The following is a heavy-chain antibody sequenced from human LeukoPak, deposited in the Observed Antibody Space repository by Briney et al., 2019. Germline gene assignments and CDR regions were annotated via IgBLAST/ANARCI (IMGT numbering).Heavy chain of an antibody. J-gene: IGHJ4*02. Sequence: PGGSLRLSCAASGFTFSSYWMSWVRQAPGKGLEWVANIKQDGSEKYCVDSVKGRFTISRDNAKNSLYLQMNSLRAEDTAVYYCASNWYSSGWGTGDFDYWGQGTLVTVSS. D-gene: IGHD6-19*01. CDR2: IKQDGSEK. V-gene: IGHV3-7*01. CDR1: GFTFSSYW. CDR3: ASNWYSSGWGTGDFDY.